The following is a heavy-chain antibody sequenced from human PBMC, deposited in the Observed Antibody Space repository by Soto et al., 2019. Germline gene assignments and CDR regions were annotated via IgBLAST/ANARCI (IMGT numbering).Heavy chain of an antibody. V-gene: IGHV1-69*13. CDR3: ALKAMVRGVISYYFDY. J-gene: IGHJ4*02. CDR1: GGTFSSYA. D-gene: IGHD3-10*01. CDR2: IIPIFGTA. Sequence: SVKVSCKASGGTFSSYAISWVRQAPGQGLEWMGGIIPIFGTANYAQKFQGRVTITADESTSTAYMELSSLRPEDTAVYYCALKAMVRGVISYYFDYWGQGTLVTVSS.